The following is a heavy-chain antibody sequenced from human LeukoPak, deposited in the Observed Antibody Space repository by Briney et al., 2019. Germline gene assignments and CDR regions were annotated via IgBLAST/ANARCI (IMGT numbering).Heavy chain of an antibody. CDR2: IKEDGSEK. D-gene: IGHD5-12*01. Sequence: GGSLRLSCAASGFTFSSYAMSWVRQAPGKGLEWVANIKEDGSEKYYVDSVKGRFTISRDNAKNSLYLQMNSLRAEDTAVYYCARDNGYDFYYYGMDVWGQGTTVTVSS. J-gene: IGHJ6*02. V-gene: IGHV3-7*01. CDR1: GFTFSSYA. CDR3: ARDNGYDFYYYGMDV.